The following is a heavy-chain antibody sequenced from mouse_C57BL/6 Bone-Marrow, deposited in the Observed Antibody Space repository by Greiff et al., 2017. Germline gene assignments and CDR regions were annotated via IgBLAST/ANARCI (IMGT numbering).Heavy chain of an antibody. D-gene: IGHD1-1*01. CDR1: GFTFSDAW. V-gene: IGHV6-6*01. CDR2: IRNKANNHAT. CDR3: TRELRSWFAY. Sequence: EVKLEESGGGLVQPGGSMKLSCAASGFTFSDAWMGWVRQSPGKGLEWVAEIRNKANNHATYYAESVKGRFTISRDDSKSSVYLQMNSLRAEATGIYYCTRELRSWFAYWGQGTLVTVSA. J-gene: IGHJ3*01.